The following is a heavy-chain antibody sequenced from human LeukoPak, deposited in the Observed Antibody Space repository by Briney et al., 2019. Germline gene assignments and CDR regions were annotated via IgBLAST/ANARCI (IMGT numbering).Heavy chain of an antibody. CDR2: INSDGSST. J-gene: IGHJ4*02. CDR3: AILSGTYTGD. V-gene: IGHV3-74*01. D-gene: IGHD1-26*01. CDR1: GFTFSNAL. Sequence: GGSLRLSCAVSGFTFSNALMSWVRQAPGKGLVWVSRINSDGSSTSYADSVKGRFTISRDNAKNTLDLQMNSLRAEDTAVYYCAILSGTYTGDWGQGTLVTVSS.